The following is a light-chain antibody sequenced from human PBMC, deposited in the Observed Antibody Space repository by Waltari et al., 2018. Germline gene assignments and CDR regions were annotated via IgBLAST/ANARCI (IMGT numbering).Light chain of an antibody. J-gene: IGLJ2*01. CDR2: DVS. Sequence: QSALTQPASVSGSPGQSITISCTGTSSDVGGYNYVPRYQQHPGKAPKLMIYDVSKRPSGVSNRFSGSKSGNTASLTISGLQAEDEADYYCSSYTSSSHVVFGGGTKLTVL. CDR3: SSYTSSSHVV. V-gene: IGLV2-14*01. CDR1: SSDVGGYNY.